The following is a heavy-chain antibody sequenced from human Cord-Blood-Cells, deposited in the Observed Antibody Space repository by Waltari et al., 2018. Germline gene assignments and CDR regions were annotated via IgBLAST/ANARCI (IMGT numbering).Heavy chain of an antibody. J-gene: IGHJ4*02. CDR2: ISYDGSKK. Sequence: QVQLVESGGGVVQPGRSLRLSCAASGFTFSSYGMHWVRQAPGKGLEWVAVISYDGSKKYYADSVKGRFTISRDNSKNTLYLQMNSLRAEDTAVYYCAKDVGTGDDYWGQGTLVTVSS. CDR3: AKDVGTGDDY. CDR1: GFTFSSYG. D-gene: IGHD7-27*01. V-gene: IGHV3-30*18.